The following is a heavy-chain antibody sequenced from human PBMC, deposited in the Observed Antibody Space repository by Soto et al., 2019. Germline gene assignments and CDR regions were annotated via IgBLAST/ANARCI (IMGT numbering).Heavy chain of an antibody. J-gene: IGHJ5*02. D-gene: IGHD1-1*01. CDR1: GYSFTSYD. CDR2: LNPNTGST. Sequence: ASVKVSCKASGYSFTSYDINWVRQATGQGLEWMGWLNPNTGSTGYSQKFQGRVTITRDTSASTAYMELSSLRSEDTAVYYCARERRIPNWFDPWGQGTLVTVSS. CDR3: ARERRIPNWFDP. V-gene: IGHV1-8*01.